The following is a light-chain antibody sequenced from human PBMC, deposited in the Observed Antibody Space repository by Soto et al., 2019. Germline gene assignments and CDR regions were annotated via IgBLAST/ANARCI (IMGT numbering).Light chain of an antibody. J-gene: IGLJ3*02. CDR3: CSYAGSYTWV. Sequence: ALTQPRSVSGSPGQSVTISCTGTSSDVGDYNYVSWYQQHPGKAPKLMIFDVTERPSGVPDRFSGSKSGNTASLTISGLQADDEADYYCCSYAGSYTWVFGGGTKLTVL. CDR1: SSDVGDYNY. V-gene: IGLV2-11*01. CDR2: DVT.